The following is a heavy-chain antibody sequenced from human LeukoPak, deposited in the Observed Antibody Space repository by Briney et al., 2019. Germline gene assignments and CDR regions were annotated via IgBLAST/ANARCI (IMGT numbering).Heavy chain of an antibody. V-gene: IGHV1-2*04. J-gene: IGHJ4*02. CDR2: INPNSGGT. CDR1: GYTFTGYY. D-gene: IGHD2-15*01. CDR3: ARSYCSGGSCYEY. Sequence: GAPVKVSCKASGYTFTGYYMHWVRQAPGQGLEWMGWINPNSGGTNYAQKFQGWVTMTRDTSISTAYMELSRLRSDDTAVYYCARSYCSGGSCYEYWGQGTLVTVSS.